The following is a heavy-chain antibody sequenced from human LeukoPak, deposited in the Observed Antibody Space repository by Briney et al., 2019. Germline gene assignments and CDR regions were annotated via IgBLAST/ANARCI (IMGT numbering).Heavy chain of an antibody. Sequence: SVTVSCKVSGYTLTELSMHWVRQAPGKGLEWMGGFDPEDGETIYAQKFQGRVTMTEDTSTDTAYMELSSLRSEDTAVYYCATDPYSSGWYHYWGQGTLVTVSS. J-gene: IGHJ4*02. CDR1: GYTLTELS. D-gene: IGHD6-19*01. CDR3: ATDPYSSGWYHY. CDR2: FDPEDGET. V-gene: IGHV1-24*01.